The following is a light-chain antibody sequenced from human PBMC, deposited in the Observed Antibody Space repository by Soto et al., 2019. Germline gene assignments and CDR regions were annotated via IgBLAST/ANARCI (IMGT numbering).Light chain of an antibody. CDR2: DVS. J-gene: IGLJ1*01. CDR1: SSDVGGYNY. CDR3: NSYTSSSTPYV. V-gene: IGLV2-14*03. Sequence: QSALTQPASVSGSPGQLITISCTGTSSDVGGYNYVSWYQHHPGKAPKLLIYDVSNRPSGVSNRFSGSKSGNTASLTISGLQAEDEADYFCNSYTSSSTPYVFATGTKVTVL.